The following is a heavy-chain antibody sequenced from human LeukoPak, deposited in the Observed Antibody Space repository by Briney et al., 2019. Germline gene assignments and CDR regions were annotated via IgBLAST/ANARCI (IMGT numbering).Heavy chain of an antibody. Sequence: ASVKVSCKASGYTFTSYYMHWVRQAPGQGLAWMGRINTNDGSTNYAQKFQGRVTMTRDMSTSTVYMELSSLRSEDTAVYYCAREGYGSGTYLDYWGQGTLVTASS. CDR1: GYTFTSYY. CDR3: AREGYGSGTYLDY. D-gene: IGHD3-10*01. J-gene: IGHJ4*02. V-gene: IGHV1-46*01. CDR2: INTNDGST.